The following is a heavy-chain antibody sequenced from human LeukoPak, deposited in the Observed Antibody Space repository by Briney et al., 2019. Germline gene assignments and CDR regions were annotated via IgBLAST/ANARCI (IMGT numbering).Heavy chain of an antibody. D-gene: IGHD3-10*01. V-gene: IGHV3-23*01. CDR2: ISGRGEST. Sequence: GGSLRLPCTASGFPYNRYPMMGARHAPGKALEWLSAISGRGESTHYANSVTGRFTISRDNSKNTLYLQMNSLRAEDTAVYYCAKDITMVRGVIIYYYYYGMDVWGKGTTVTVSS. CDR1: GFPYNRYP. CDR3: AKDITMVRGVIIYYYYYGMDV. J-gene: IGHJ6*04.